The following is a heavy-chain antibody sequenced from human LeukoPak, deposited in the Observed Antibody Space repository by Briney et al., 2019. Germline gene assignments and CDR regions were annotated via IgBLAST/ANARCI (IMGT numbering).Heavy chain of an antibody. Sequence: PAETLSLTCTVSGGSISSYYWSRIRQPPGKGLEWIGYIYYSGSTNYNPSLKSRVTISVDTSKNQFSLNLTSVTAADTAVYYCARFTPQGYGWGGYNRFDPWGQGTPVTVSS. J-gene: IGHJ5*02. CDR2: IYYSGST. D-gene: IGHD3-16*01. CDR3: ARFTPQGYGWGGYNRFDP. CDR1: GGSISSYY. V-gene: IGHV4-59*01.